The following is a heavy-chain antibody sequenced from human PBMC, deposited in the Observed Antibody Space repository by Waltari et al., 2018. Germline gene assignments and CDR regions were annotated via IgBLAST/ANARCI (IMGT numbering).Heavy chain of an antibody. Sequence: QLQLQESGPGLVKPSGTLSLSCAVSGEPMSSTYWWSWVSQPPGKGLEWIGQVHGSGRTNYNPSFASRVTVSLDTSTSQFSLKVTSAAAADTAVYYCARDRGRGLYLDSWGQGTLVTVSP. CDR1: GEPMSSTYW. CDR2: VHGSGRT. D-gene: IGHD2-15*01. CDR3: ARDRGRGLYLDS. J-gene: IGHJ4*02. V-gene: IGHV4-4*02.